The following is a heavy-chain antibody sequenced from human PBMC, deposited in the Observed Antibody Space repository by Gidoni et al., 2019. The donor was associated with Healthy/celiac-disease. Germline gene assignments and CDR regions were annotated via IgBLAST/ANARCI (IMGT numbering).Heavy chain of an antibody. D-gene: IGHD7-27*01. CDR3: AKATGEGPFDY. CDR1: GFTFDDYA. J-gene: IGHJ4*02. V-gene: IGHV3-9*01. CDR2: ISWNSGSI. Sequence: EVQLVESGGGLVQPGRSLRLSCAASGFTFDDYAMHWVRQAPGKGLEWVSGISWNSGSIGYADSVKGRFTISRDNAKNSLYLQMNSLRAEDTALYYCAKATGEGPFDYWGQGTLVTVSS.